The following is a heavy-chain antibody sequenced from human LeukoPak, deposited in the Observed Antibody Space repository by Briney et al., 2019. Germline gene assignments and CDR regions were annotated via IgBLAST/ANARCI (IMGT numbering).Heavy chain of an antibody. D-gene: IGHD1-26*01. V-gene: IGHV3-23*01. Sequence: GGSLRLSCAAAGFTFSSYAMSWVRQAPGKGLEWVSAISGSGGSTYYADSVKGRFTISRDNSKNTLYLQMNSLRAEDTAVYYCAKGLYGVGAETWGQGTLVTVSS. CDR1: GFTFSSYA. J-gene: IGHJ5*02. CDR2: ISGSGGST. CDR3: AKGLYGVGAET.